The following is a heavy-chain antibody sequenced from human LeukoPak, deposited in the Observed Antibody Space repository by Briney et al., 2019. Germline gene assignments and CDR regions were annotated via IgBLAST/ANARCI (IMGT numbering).Heavy chain of an antibody. CDR2: ISGSGGST. CDR1: GFTFSSYA. V-gene: IGHV3-23*01. D-gene: IGHD3-10*01. Sequence: GGSLRLSCAASGFTFSSYAMSWVRQAPGKGLEWVSAISGSGGSTYYADSVKGRFTISRDTSKNTLSLQMNSLRVEDTALYYCARGTFSPQGSYYGHWGQGTRVTVSS. CDR3: ARGTFSPQGSYYGH. J-gene: IGHJ4*02.